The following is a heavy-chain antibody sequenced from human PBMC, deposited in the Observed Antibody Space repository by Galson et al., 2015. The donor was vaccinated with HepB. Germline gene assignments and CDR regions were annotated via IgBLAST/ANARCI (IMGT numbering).Heavy chain of an antibody. CDR1: GGSISSSSYY. D-gene: IGHD4-17*01. CDR2: IYYSGST. J-gene: IGHJ4*02. CDR3: AEHYGDYYFDY. Sequence: SETLSLTCTVSGGSISSSSYYWGWIRQPPGKGLEWIGSIYYSGSTYYNPSLKSRVTISVDTSKNQFSLKLSSVTAADTAVYYCAEHYGDYYFDYWGQGTLVTVSS. V-gene: IGHV4-39*01.